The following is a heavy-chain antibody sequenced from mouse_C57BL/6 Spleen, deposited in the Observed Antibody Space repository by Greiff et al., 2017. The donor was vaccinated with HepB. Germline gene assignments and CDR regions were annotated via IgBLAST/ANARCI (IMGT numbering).Heavy chain of an antibody. CDR1: GYTFTSYT. J-gene: IGHJ2*01. D-gene: IGHD1-1*01. Sequence: VQLQQSGAELARPGASVKMSCKASGYTFTSYTMHWVNQRPGQGLEWIGYINPSSGYTKYNQKFKDKATLTADKSSSTAYMQLSSLTSEDAAVYYCARENYYGSSPFDYWGQGTTLTVSS. CDR3: ARENYYGSSPFDY. CDR2: INPSSGYT. V-gene: IGHV1-4*01.